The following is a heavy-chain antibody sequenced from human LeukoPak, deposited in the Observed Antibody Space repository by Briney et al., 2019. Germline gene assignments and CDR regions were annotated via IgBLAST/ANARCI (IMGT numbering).Heavy chain of an antibody. V-gene: IGHV3-23*01. D-gene: IGHD1-26*01. CDR3: SKEGSDDYYFDF. J-gene: IGHJ4*02. CDR1: GFTFSSYG. CDR2: ISSTGGNT. Sequence: GGSLRLSCAASGFTFSSYGMSWARQAPGKGLEWVSAISSTGGNTYYADSVRGRFTISRDQSKNTVYPQMNSLRAEDTAVYYCSKEGSDDYYFDFWGQGTLVTVSS.